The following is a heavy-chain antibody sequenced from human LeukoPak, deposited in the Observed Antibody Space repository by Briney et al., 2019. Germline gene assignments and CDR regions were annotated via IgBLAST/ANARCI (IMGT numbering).Heavy chain of an antibody. V-gene: IGHV4-39*07. CDR1: GGSISSSSYH. CDR2: VYYSGST. D-gene: IGHD2-21*01. Sequence: SETLSLTCTVSGGSISSSSYHWGWIRQPPGKGLEWIGNVYYSGSTSYNPSLKSRVTISVDTSKNQFSLKLSSVTAADTAVYYCVRDQIVQLEFDYWGQGTLVTVSS. CDR3: VRDQIVQLEFDY. J-gene: IGHJ4*02.